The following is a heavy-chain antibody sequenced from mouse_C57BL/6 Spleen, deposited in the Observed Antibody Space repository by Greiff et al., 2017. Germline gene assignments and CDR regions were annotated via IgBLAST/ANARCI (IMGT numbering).Heavy chain of an antibody. V-gene: IGHV1-53*01. Sequence: QVQLQQPGTELVKPGASVKLSCKASGYTFTSYWMHWVKQRPGQGLEWIGHINPRNGGTNYNEKFKSKATLTVDKSSSTAYMQLSSLTSEDSAVYYCARRDYYGSSYDAMDYWGQGTSVTVSS. CDR2: INPRNGGT. CDR3: ARRDYYGSSYDAMDY. CDR1: GYTFTSYW. D-gene: IGHD1-1*01. J-gene: IGHJ4*01.